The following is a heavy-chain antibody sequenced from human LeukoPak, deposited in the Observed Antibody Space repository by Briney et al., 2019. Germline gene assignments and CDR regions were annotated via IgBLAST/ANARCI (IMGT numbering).Heavy chain of an antibody. V-gene: IGHV4-61*02. CDR2: IYTSGST. Sequence: PSQTLSLTCTVSGGSISSGSYYWSWIRQPAGKGLEWIGRIYTSGSTNYNPSLKSRVTISVDTSKNQFSLKLSSVTAADTAVYCCARGDSRITMVRGDYYYYYYMDVWGKGTTVTISS. CDR3: ARGDSRITMVRGDYYYYYYMDV. D-gene: IGHD3-10*01. CDR1: GGSISSGSYY. J-gene: IGHJ6*03.